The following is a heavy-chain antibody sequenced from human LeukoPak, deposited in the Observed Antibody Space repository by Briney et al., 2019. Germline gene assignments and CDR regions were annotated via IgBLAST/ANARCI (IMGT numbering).Heavy chain of an antibody. CDR3: ARGRRIVVVPAAITRPGYFDY. J-gene: IGHJ4*02. Sequence: SETLSLTCAVYGGSFSGYYWSWVRQPPGKGLEWIGEINHSGSTNYNPSLKSRVTISVATSKTQFSLKLSSVTAADTAVYYCARGRRIVVVPAAITRPGYFDYWGQGTLVTVSS. CDR1: GGSFSGYY. D-gene: IGHD2-2*02. V-gene: IGHV4-34*01. CDR2: INHSGST.